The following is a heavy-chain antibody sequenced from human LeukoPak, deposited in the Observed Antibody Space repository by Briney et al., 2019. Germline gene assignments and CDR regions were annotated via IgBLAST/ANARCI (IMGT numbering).Heavy chain of an antibody. CDR1: GFTFSSYG. V-gene: IGHV3-23*01. CDR3: AKKETVTIFGNMDV. J-gene: IGHJ6*03. D-gene: IGHD3-3*01. Sequence: GGTLRLSCAASGFTFSSYGMSWVRQAPGKGLEWVSAISGSGGSSYYADSVKGRFTISRDNSKNTLYLQMNSPRAEDTAVYYCAKKETVTIFGNMDVWAKGPRSPSP. CDR2: ISGSGGSS.